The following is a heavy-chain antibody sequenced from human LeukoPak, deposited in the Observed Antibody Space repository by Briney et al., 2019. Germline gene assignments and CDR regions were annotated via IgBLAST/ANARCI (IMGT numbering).Heavy chain of an antibody. J-gene: IGHJ4*02. CDR1: GFTFSSYA. Sequence: GGSLRLSCEASGFTFSSYAMSWVRQAPGRGLEWVLSLSNSGGKTDYADSVEGRFSISRDNSKNTLSLQMNSLRAEDTAVYYCAKDVYGSSWYYFDHWGQGTLVTVSS. CDR2: LSNSGGKT. CDR3: AKDVYGSSWYYFDH. D-gene: IGHD6-13*01. V-gene: IGHV3-23*01.